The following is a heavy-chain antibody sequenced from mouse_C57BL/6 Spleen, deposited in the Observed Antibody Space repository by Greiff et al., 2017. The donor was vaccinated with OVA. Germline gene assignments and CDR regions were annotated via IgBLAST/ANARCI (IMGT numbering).Heavy chain of an antibody. D-gene: IGHD1-1*01. CDR3: ARLGFYYGSSYYFDY. CDR2: INPSTGGT. J-gene: IGHJ2*01. Sequence: DVQLQESGPELVKPGASVKISCKASGYSFTGYYMNWVKQSPEKSLEWIGEINPSTGGTTYNQKFKAKATLTVDKSSSTAYMQLKSLTSEDSAVYYCARLGFYYGSSYYFDYWGQGTTLTVSS. V-gene: IGHV1-42*01. CDR1: GYSFTGYY.